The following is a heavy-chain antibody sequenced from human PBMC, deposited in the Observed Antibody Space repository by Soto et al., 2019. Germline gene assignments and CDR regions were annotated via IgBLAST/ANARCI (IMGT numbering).Heavy chain of an antibody. J-gene: IGHJ4*02. CDR2: ISAYNGNT. CDR1: GDSFSRST. V-gene: IGHV1-18*01. Sequence: ASVKVSCKASGDSFSRSTFSWVRQAPGQGLEWMGWISAYNGNTNYAQKLQGRVTMTTDTSTSTAYMELRSLRSDDTAVYYCARGPEVIDYWGQGTLVTVSS. D-gene: IGHD2-21*01. CDR3: ARGPEVIDY.